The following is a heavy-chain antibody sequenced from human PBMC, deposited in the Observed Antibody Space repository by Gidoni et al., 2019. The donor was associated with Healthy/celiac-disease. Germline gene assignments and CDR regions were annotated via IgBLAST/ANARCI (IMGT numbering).Heavy chain of an antibody. D-gene: IGHD1-26*01. Sequence: EVQLLESGGGLVQPGGSLRLSCAASGFTFSSDAMSWVRQAPGKGLEWVSAISGSGGSTYYADSVKGRFTISRDNSKNTLYLQMNSLRAEDTAVYYCAKDTWELLRYWYFDLWGRGTLVTVSS. CDR2: ISGSGGST. J-gene: IGHJ2*01. CDR1: GFTFSSDA. CDR3: AKDTWELLRYWYFDL. V-gene: IGHV3-23*01.